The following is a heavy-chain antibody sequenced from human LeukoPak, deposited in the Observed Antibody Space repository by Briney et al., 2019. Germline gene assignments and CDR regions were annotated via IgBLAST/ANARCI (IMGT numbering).Heavy chain of an antibody. Sequence: AAVKVSCMVSGYTLSELFMHWVRPAPRKGGEWMGGFDPEDGETIYAQKFQRRVTMTDDTSTDTAYMELSSLRSEDTAVYYCATATMVRGVTYYYYYMDVWGKGTTVTVSS. D-gene: IGHD3-10*01. J-gene: IGHJ6*03. V-gene: IGHV1-24*01. CDR3: ATATMVRGVTYYYYYMDV. CDR2: FDPEDGET. CDR1: GYTLSELF.